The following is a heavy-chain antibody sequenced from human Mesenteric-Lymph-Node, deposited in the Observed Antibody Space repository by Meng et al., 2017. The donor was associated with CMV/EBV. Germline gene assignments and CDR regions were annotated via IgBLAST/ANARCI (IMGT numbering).Heavy chain of an antibody. CDR2: ISSSVSYI. Sequence: GESLKISCAASGFTFSSYNMNWVRQAPGKGLEWVSFISSSVSYIYYADSVKGRFTISRDNAKNSLYLQMNSLRAEDTAVYYCARGGPSITTLFDPWGQGTLVTVSS. V-gene: IGHV3-21*01. J-gene: IGHJ5*02. CDR3: ARGGPSITTLFDP. CDR1: GFTFSSYN. D-gene: IGHD3-3*01.